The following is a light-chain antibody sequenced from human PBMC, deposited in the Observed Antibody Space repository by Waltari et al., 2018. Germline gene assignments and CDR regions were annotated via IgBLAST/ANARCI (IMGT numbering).Light chain of an antibody. CDR2: GAS. CDR1: QGISTY. J-gene: IGKJ1*01. CDR3: QHYYNFPWT. V-gene: IGKV1D-8*03. Sequence: VIRMTQSPSLLSASPGHRVTITCRMSQGISTYLAWYQQKPGRAPDLLIYGASILHSGVPSRFSGSGSGTDFTLTISSLQSEDVATYYCQHYYNFPWTFGQGTKVEIK.